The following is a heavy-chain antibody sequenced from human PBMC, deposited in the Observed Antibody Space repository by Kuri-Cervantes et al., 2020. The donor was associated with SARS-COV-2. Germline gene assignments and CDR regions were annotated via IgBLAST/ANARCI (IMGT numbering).Heavy chain of an antibody. J-gene: IGHJ4*02. CDR3: AKDYGSRGLVATLDY. CDR2: ISGSGGST. CDR1: GFTFSSYW. D-gene: IGHD5-12*01. Sequence: LSLTCAASGFTFSSYWMSWVRQAPGKGLEWVSAISGSGGSTYYADSVKGRFTISRDNSKNTLYLQMNSLRAEDTAVYYCAKDYGSRGLVATLDYWGQGTLVTVSS. V-gene: IGHV3-23*01.